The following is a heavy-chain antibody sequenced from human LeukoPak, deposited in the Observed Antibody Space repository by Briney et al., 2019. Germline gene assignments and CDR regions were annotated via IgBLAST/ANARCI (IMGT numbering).Heavy chain of an antibody. Sequence: PGGSLRLSCAASGFTFSSYSMNWVRQAPGKGLEWASYISSSSSTIYYADSVKGRFTISRDNAKNSLYLQMNSLRAEDTAVYYCARDKQVVVGATTAYDYWGQGTLVTVSS. CDR2: ISSSSSTI. V-gene: IGHV3-48*01. CDR3: ARDKQVVVGATTAYDY. CDR1: GFTFSSYS. J-gene: IGHJ4*02. D-gene: IGHD1-26*01.